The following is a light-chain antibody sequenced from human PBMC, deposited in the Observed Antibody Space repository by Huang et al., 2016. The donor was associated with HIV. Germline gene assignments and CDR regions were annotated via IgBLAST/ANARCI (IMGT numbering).Light chain of an antibody. V-gene: IGKV1-39*01. CDR1: QDIGTY. CDR3: HQSYTFSS. CDR2: GSS. Sequence: DIQMTQSPSFLSASVGDSVTITCRTSQDIGTYLNWYQQRPGKAPTLLIHGSSTLQRGVPSRFSGGGSGTEFTLTINGLHAEDFAIYYCHQSYTFSSFGRGTRLDIK. J-gene: IGKJ5*01.